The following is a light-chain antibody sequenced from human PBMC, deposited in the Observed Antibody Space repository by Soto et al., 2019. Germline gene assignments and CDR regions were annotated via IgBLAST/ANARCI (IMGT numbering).Light chain of an antibody. V-gene: IGLV2-14*03. CDR1: SSDVGGYNY. CDR2: DVS. J-gene: IGLJ1*01. Sequence: QSALTQPASVSGSPGQSITISCTGTSSDVGGYNYVSWYQQHPGKAPKLMIFDVSNRASGVSNRFSGSKSGNTASLTISGLLAEDEADYYCSSYTSITIAYVFGTGTKLTVL. CDR3: SSYTSITIAYV.